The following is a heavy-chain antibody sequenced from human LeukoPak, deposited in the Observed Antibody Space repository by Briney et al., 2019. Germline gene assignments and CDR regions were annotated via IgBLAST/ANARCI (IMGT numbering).Heavy chain of an antibody. V-gene: IGHV3-21*06. D-gene: IGHD3-10*01. CDR2: ISGSSNFI. CDR1: GFTFSSYT. J-gene: IGHJ4*02. CDR3: ARSHYGSGSYDY. Sequence: PGGSLRLSCAASGFTFSSYTMNWVRQAPGKGLEWVSFISGSSNFINYAGSVKGRFTISRDNAKNSLYLRMNSLRAEDTAVYYCARSHYGSGSYDYWGQGTLVTVSS.